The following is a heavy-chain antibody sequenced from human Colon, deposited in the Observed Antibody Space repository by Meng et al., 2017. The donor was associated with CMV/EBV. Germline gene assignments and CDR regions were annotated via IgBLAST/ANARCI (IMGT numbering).Heavy chain of an antibody. Sequence: GGSLSLTCAASGFTFSNYWMTWLRQAPGRGLELVAHIKEDGSEKCFVGSVQGRFTISRDNAKNSVYLQMNSLRAEDTAVYYCARDPFIKAFDIWGQGTMVTVSS. CDR3: ARDPFIKAFDI. CDR1: GFTFSNYW. V-gene: IGHV3-7*01. CDR2: IKEDGSEK. J-gene: IGHJ3*02.